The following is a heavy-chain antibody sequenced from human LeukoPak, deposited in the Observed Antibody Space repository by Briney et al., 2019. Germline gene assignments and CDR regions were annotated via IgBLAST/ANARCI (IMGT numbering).Heavy chain of an antibody. CDR1: GFTFSSYE. D-gene: IGHD6-19*01. CDR2: ISSSGSTI. CDR3: ASSDSGWFDY. J-gene: IGHJ4*02. Sequence: GGSLRLSCAASGFTFSSYEMNWVRQAPGKGLEWVSYISSSGSTIYYADSVKGRFTISRDNAKNSLYLQMSSLRAEDTAVYYCASSDSGWFDYWGQGTLVTVSS. V-gene: IGHV3-48*03.